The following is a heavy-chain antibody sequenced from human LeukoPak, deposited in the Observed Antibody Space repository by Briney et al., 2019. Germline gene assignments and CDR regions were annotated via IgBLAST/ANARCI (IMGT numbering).Heavy chain of an antibody. CDR3: AREGFYRSSSIYYYYYMDV. CDR2: ISSTSTFI. V-gene: IGHV3-21*01. Sequence: GGSLRLSCAASGFTFSSYEMNWVRQAPGKGLEWVSSISSTSTFIYYADSVKGRFTISRDNAKNSLSLQMNSLRAEDTAVYYCAREGFYRSSSIYYYYYMDVWGKGTTVTVSS. CDR1: GFTFSSYE. D-gene: IGHD6-6*01. J-gene: IGHJ6*03.